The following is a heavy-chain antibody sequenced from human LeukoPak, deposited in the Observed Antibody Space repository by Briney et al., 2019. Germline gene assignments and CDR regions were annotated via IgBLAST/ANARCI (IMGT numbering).Heavy chain of an antibody. CDR1: GGSISSGGYS. CDR2: IYHSGST. J-gene: IGHJ5*02. V-gene: IGHV4-30-2*01. CDR3: ARGGGISWFDP. Sequence: SETLSLTCAVSGGSISSGGYSWSWIRQPPGKGLEWIGYIYHSGSTYYNPSLKSRVTISVDRSKSQFSLKLSSVTAADTAVYYCARGGGISWFDPWGQGTLVTVSS. D-gene: IGHD6-13*01.